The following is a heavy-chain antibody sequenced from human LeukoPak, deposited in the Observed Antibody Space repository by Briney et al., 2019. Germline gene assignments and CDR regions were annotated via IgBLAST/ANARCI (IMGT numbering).Heavy chain of an antibody. CDR1: GGSISSYY. D-gene: IGHD2-15*01. Sequence: PSETLSLACTVSGGSISSYYWSWIRQPAGKGLEWIGRIYTSGNTNYNPSLKSRVTMSVDTSKNQFSLKLSSVTAADTAVYYCARDVVVAATIPNWFDPWGQGTLVTVSS. V-gene: IGHV4-4*07. CDR2: IYTSGNT. J-gene: IGHJ5*02. CDR3: ARDVVVAATIPNWFDP.